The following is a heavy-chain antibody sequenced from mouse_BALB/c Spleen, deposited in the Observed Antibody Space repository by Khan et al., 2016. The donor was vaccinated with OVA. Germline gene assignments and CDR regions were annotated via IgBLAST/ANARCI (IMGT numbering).Heavy chain of an antibody. J-gene: IGHJ4*01. D-gene: IGHD1-1*01. Sequence: DLVRTGASVKLSCKASGYTFNSNWNHWVKQRPRQGPEWIGRTAPGSGSTHHNEMFKGKATLTVDPSSITAYLQISSLSYEDCAVFFCTMENCYGRTCDAMDYWGQGTSVTV. CDR2: TAPGSGST. CDR3: TMENCYGRTCDAMDY. V-gene: IGHV1S41*01. CDR1: GYTFNSNW.